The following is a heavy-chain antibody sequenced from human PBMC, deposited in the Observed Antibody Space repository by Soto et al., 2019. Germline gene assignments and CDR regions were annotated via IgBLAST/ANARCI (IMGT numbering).Heavy chain of an antibody. Sequence: GGSLRLSCEASGFIFGISWMSWVRQAPGKGLEWVANIKEDESEKYYVDSVKGRFTISRDNAKNSLYLQMNSLRAEDTAVYYCARDFSGSLWFDPRGQGTLVTVSS. CDR1: GFIFGISW. CDR2: IKEDESEK. J-gene: IGHJ5*02. CDR3: ARDFSGSLWFDP. D-gene: IGHD6-19*01. V-gene: IGHV3-7*01.